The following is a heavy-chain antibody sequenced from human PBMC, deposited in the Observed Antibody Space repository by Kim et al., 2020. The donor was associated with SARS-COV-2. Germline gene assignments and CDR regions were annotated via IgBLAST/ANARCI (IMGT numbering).Heavy chain of an antibody. V-gene: IGHV1-3*01. J-gene: IGHJ4*02. CDR1: GYTFTHYA. CDR3: ARGAGGYAGYILDD. Sequence: ASVKVSCKTSGYTFTHYAMHWVRQAPGQRLEWMGYISGDNGDTKYSQKFQGRVTITRDTSATTAYMELSSLTSEDTAVYYCARGAGGYAGYILDDWGQGTLAIVYS. CDR2: ISGDNGDT. D-gene: IGHD3-22*01.